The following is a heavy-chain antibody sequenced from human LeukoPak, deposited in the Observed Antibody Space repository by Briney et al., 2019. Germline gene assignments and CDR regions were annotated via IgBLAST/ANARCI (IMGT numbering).Heavy chain of an antibody. V-gene: IGHV1-18*04. CDR1: GYTFTSHG. D-gene: IGHD6-13*01. Sequence: RGASVKVSCKASGYTFTSHGITWVRQAPGQGLEWMGWISAYNGNTNYAQKLQGRVTMTTDTSTSTAYMELRSLRSDDTAVYYCARVKQQLARQYWNWFDPWGQGTLVTVSS. CDR2: ISAYNGNT. J-gene: IGHJ5*02. CDR3: ARVKQQLARQYWNWFDP.